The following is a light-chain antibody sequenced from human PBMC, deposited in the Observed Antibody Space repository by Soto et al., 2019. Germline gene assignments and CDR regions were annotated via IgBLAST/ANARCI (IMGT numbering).Light chain of an antibody. Sequence: QSALTQPPSASGSPGQSVTISCTGTNSDVGGYNYVSWYQQHPGKAPRLMIYDVSERPSGVPDRFSGSKSGNTASLTVSGLQAEDEADYYCSSYAGSNIWVFGGGTQLTVL. V-gene: IGLV2-8*01. CDR3: SSYAGSNIWV. CDR1: NSDVGGYNY. J-gene: IGLJ3*02. CDR2: DVS.